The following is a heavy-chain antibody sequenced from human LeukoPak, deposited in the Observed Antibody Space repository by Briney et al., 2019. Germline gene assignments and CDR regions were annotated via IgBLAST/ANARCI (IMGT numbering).Heavy chain of an antibody. J-gene: IGHJ5*02. CDR2: IKSKTDGGTP. CDR3: TTRGLNCSGGSCYP. V-gene: IGHV3-15*01. CDR1: TFTISNAW. Sequence: GGYLRLSCAAATFTISNAWMGWVRQAPGKGMEWAIRIKSKTDGGTPDYAAPVKCRFTISRDDSKNTLYLQMNSLKTEDTAVYYCTTRGLNCSGGSCYPWGQGTLVTVSS. D-gene: IGHD2-15*01.